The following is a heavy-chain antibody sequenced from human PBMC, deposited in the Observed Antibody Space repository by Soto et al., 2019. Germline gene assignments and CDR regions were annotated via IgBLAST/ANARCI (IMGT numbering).Heavy chain of an antibody. CDR3: AHKRDVSRGFKS. Sequence: FSNWDDDQRYNPSLKNRLTITKDTSRNQVVLTMTNMDPVDTATYYCAHKRDVSRGFKSWGQGTLVTVS. CDR2: SNWDDDQ. V-gene: IGHV2-5*02. J-gene: IGHJ5*01.